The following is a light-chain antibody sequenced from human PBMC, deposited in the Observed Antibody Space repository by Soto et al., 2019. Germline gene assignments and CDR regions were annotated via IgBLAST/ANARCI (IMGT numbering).Light chain of an antibody. J-gene: IGKJ3*01. CDR2: GAS. CDR1: QSISSSY. Sequence: EIVLTQSPGTLSLSPGERATLSCRASQSISSSYLAWYQQRPGQAPRLLIFGASYRATGIPDRFSGSGSGTDFTLTISRLEPEDFVFYYCHQYSSSPPEFTFGPGTRVDSK. CDR3: HQYSSSPPEFT. V-gene: IGKV3-20*01.